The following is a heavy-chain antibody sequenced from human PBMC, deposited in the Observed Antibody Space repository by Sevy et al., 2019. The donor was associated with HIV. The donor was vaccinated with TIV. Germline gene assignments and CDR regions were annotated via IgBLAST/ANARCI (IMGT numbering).Heavy chain of an antibody. V-gene: IGHV1-18*01. CDR3: ARHRPQGVVIIPGSGYHYGADF. J-gene: IGHJ6*02. Sequence: ASVKVSCKTSGYSFTMYRISWVRQAPGQGLEWMGWISAYTGDTAYRQMFRGRVTLTTDASTNTAYMELRRLTSDDTAVYYCARHRPQGVVIIPGSGYHYGADFWGQGTMVTVSS. CDR2: ISAYTGDT. D-gene: IGHD3-3*01. CDR1: GYSFTMYR.